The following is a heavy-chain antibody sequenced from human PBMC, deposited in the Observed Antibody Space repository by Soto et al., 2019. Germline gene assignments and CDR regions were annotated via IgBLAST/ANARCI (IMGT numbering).Heavy chain of an antibody. V-gene: IGHV3-15*01. CDR2: IKSKIDGGTT. CDR1: GFTFSNAW. CDR3: ATDWH. Sequence: EVQLVESGGGLVKPGGSLRLSCAASGFTFSNAWMSWVRQAPGKGLEWVGRIKSKIDGGTTDYAAPVKGRFTISRDDSKNTLYLQMSSLKTEDTAVYYCATDWHWGQGTLVTVSS. J-gene: IGHJ4*02.